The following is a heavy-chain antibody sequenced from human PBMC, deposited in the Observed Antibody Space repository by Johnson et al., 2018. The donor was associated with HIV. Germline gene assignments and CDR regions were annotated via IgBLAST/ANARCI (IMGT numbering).Heavy chain of an antibody. CDR1: GFTCSSYA. CDR3: ARGRPWGWELRRDAFDI. J-gene: IGHJ3*02. CDR2: INWNGGSI. V-gene: IGHV3-20*04. Sequence: MQLVESGGGVVQPGRSLRLSCSASGFTCSSYAMHWVRQVPGKGLEGVSGINWNGGSIGYADSVKGRFTISRDNAKKSLYLQMNSLGDEDTALYYCARGRPWGWELRRDAFDIWGQGTMVTVSS. D-gene: IGHD3-16*01.